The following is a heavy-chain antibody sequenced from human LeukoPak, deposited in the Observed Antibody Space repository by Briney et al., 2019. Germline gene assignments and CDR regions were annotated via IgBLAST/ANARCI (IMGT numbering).Heavy chain of an antibody. V-gene: IGHV1-2*02. Sequence: ASVKVSCKASGYTFTGYYMHWARQAPGQGLEWMGWINPNSGGTNYAQKFQGRVTMTRDTSISTAYMELSRLRSDDTAVYYCARNYYAYIGGYYFDYWGQGTLVTVSS. CDR3: ARNYYAYIGGYYFDY. CDR1: GYTFTGYY. J-gene: IGHJ4*02. CDR2: INPNSGGT. D-gene: IGHD3-22*01.